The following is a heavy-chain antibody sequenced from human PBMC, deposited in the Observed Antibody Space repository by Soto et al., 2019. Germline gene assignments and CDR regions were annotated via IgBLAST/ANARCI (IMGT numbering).Heavy chain of an antibody. CDR3: ARLRHYEDGSY. V-gene: IGHV4-39*07. CDR2: IYHSGST. J-gene: IGHJ4*02. Sequence: SETLSPTSTVSGGSISSSSYCWRWIRQPPGKGLEWIGSIYHSGSTNYNPSLKSRVTMSVDTSNNRLSLTLSSVTAADTAVSYCARLRHYEDGSYWGQGTLVTVSS. D-gene: IGHD3-22*01. CDR1: GGSISSSSYC.